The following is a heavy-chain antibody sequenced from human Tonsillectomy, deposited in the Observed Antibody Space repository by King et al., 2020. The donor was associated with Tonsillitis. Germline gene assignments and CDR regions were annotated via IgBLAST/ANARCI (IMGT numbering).Heavy chain of an antibody. Sequence: VQLPQWGAGLLKPSETLSLTCAVYGGSFSDHYWSWIRQPPGKGLEWIGEVNDSGSTKYNPSLKSRVTISIDTSKNQFSLKLTSVTAADTAVYYCARGGDDAFDIWGQGTMVTVSS. CDR1: GGSFSDHY. V-gene: IGHV4-34*01. CDR3: ARGGDDAFDI. D-gene: IGHD3-16*01. J-gene: IGHJ3*02. CDR2: VNDSGST.